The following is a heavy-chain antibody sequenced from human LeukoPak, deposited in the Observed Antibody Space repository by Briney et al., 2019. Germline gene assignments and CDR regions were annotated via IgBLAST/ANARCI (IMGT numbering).Heavy chain of an antibody. Sequence: ASVKVSCNACGYTFTGYYKHWVRQAPGQGLEWMGWINPNTGGTNYAQKFQGRVTMTRDTSISTAYMDLSRLRSDDTAVYYCVQFELDYWGQGTLVTVSS. CDR1: GYTFTGYY. D-gene: IGHD1-7*01. J-gene: IGHJ4*02. CDR2: INPNTGGT. CDR3: VQFELDY. V-gene: IGHV1-2*02.